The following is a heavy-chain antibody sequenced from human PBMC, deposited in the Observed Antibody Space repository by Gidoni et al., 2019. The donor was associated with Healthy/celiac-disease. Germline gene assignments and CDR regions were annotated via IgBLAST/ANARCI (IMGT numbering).Heavy chain of an antibody. D-gene: IGHD4-17*01. CDR3: ARDLVYGDYGVGYGMDV. Sequence: QVQLVESGGGVVQPGRSLTLSFSASGFTFSIYGMHWVRQAPGKGLEWVAVIWYDGSNKYYADSVKGRFTISRDNSKNTLYLQMNSLRAEDTAVYYCARDLVYGDYGVGYGMDVWGQGTTVTVSS. V-gene: IGHV3-33*01. CDR1: GFTFSIYG. J-gene: IGHJ6*02. CDR2: IWYDGSNK.